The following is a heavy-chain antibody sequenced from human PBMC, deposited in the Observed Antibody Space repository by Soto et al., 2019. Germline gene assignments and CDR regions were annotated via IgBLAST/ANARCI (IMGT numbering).Heavy chain of an antibody. CDR2: ISWNSGSI. J-gene: IGHJ6*03. CDR1: GFTFDDYA. Sequence: GGSLRLSCAASGFTFDDYAMHWVRRAPGKGLKWVSGISWNSGSIGYADSVKGRFTISRDNAKNSLYLQMNSLRAEDTALYYCAKGGTITFGGVIVSHYYYYYMDVWGKGTTVTV. CDR3: AKGGTITFGGVIVSHYYYYYMDV. D-gene: IGHD3-16*02. V-gene: IGHV3-9*01.